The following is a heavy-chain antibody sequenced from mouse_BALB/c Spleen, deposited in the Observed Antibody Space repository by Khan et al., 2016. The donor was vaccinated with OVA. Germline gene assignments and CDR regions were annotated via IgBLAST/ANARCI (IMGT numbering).Heavy chain of an antibody. CDR3: ARGGKGGFAY. J-gene: IGHJ3*01. Sequence: EVELVESGGGLVQPGGSRKLSCAASGFTFSDYGMAWVRQAPGKGPEWVAFVSSLAYNFYYADTVTGRFTIPSENAKNTLYLEMSSLRSEDTAMYYCARGGKGGFAYWGQGTMVTVSA. CDR2: VSSLAYNF. V-gene: IGHV5-15*02. CDR1: GFTFSDYG.